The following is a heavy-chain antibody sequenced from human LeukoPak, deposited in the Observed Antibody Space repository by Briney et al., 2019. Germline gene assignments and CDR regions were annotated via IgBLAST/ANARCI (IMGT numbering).Heavy chain of an antibody. V-gene: IGHV3-23*01. Sequence: GGSLRLSCAASGFTFSSYAMSWVRQAPGKGLEWVSAISGSGGSTYYADSVKGRSTISRDNSKNTLYLQMNSLRAEDTAVYYCAKDSGVIVVVPAAIPDYWGQGTLVTVSS. J-gene: IGHJ4*02. D-gene: IGHD2-2*01. CDR3: AKDSGVIVVVPAAIPDY. CDR2: ISGSGGST. CDR1: GFTFSSYA.